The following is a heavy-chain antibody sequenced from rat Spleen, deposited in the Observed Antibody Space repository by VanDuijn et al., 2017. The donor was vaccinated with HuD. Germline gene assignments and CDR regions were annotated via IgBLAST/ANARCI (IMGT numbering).Heavy chain of an antibody. V-gene: IGHV2-64*01. J-gene: IGHJ2*01. D-gene: IGHD4-3*01. CDR2: MWNGGGA. CDR3: ARGFGFYTGDYFDY. Sequence: QVQLKETGPDLVQLTQTLSITCTVSGFSLTTYNVHWVRQPPGKGLEWMGAMWNGGGADYDSAFKSRLSISRDTSKSQVFLKMNSLQTEDIATYYCARGFGFYTGDYFDYWGQGVMVTVSS. CDR1: GFSLTTYN.